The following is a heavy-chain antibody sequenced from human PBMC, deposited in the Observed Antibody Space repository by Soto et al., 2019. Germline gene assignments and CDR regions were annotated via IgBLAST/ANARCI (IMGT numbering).Heavy chain of an antibody. CDR3: ARDRDGGWFHMDV. V-gene: IGHV3-33*01. CDR2: IWSDGKKE. CDR1: GFPFWHYG. Sequence: QVQLVESGGGVVQPGRSLRLSCVGSGFPFWHYGMHWVRQAPGKGLEWVAVIWSDGKKESYADFVKGRFAISRDNFKDTMHLPMNSLRAEDTTVYYCARDRDGGWFHMDVWGQGTTVTVSS. J-gene: IGHJ6*02. D-gene: IGHD6-19*01.